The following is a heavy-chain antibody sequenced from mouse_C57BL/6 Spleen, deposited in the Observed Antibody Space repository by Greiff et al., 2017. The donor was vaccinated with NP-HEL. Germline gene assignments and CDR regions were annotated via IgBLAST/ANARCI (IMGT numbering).Heavy chain of an antibody. CDR1: GYAFSSYW. CDR2: IYPGDGDT. V-gene: IGHV1-80*01. J-gene: IGHJ2*01. Sequence: QVQLKESGAELVKPGASVKISCKASGYAFSSYWMNWVKQRPGKGLEWIGQIYPGDGDTNYNGKFKGKATLTADKSSSTAYMQLSSLTSEDSAVYFCARLGYYYGSSHFDYWGQGTTLTVSS. CDR3: ARLGYYYGSSHFDY. D-gene: IGHD1-1*01.